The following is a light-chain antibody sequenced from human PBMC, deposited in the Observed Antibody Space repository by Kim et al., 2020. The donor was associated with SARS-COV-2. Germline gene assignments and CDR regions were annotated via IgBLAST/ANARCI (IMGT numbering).Light chain of an antibody. V-gene: IGKV3-20*01. CDR3: QQYGSTPRK. CDR1: QSVSSSY. Sequence: EIVLTQSPGTLSLSPGERATLSCRASQSVSSSYLAWYQQKPGQAPRLLIYGASSRATGIPDRFSGSGSGTDFTLTISRQEPEDFAVYYCQQYGSTPRKFGQGTKVDIK. CDR2: GAS. J-gene: IGKJ1*01.